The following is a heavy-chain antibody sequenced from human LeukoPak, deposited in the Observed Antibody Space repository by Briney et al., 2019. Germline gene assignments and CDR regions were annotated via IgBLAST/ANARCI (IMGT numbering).Heavy chain of an antibody. CDR2: IDYSGSTK. CDR3: VVWVPYDILTTYPGAEYFQH. V-gene: IGHV3-48*03. CDR1: GFTFSSFP. J-gene: IGHJ1*01. D-gene: IGHD3-9*01. Sequence: GGSLRLSCAGSGFTFSSFPMNWVRQASGKGLEWISYIDYSGSTKYYADSVKGRFTISRDNAKNSVYLQMNSLRAEDTAVYYCVVWVPYDILTTYPGAEYFQHWGQGTLVSVSS.